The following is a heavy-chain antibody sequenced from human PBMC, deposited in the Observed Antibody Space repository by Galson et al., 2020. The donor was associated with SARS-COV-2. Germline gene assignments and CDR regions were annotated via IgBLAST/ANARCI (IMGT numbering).Heavy chain of an antibody. Sequence: GGSLRLSCAASGFTFDDYAMHWVRQAPGKGLEWVSGISWNSGSIGSADSVKGRFTISRDNAKNSLYLQMNSLRAEDTALYYCAKGAADYDFWSGYRSYYGMDVWGQGTTVTVSS. CDR1: GFTFDDYA. J-gene: IGHJ6*02. V-gene: IGHV3-9*01. CDR2: ISWNSGSI. CDR3: AKGAADYDFWSGYRSYYGMDV. D-gene: IGHD3-3*01.